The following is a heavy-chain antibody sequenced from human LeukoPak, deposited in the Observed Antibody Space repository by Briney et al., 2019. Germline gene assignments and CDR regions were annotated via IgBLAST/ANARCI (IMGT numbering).Heavy chain of an antibody. D-gene: IGHD2-15*01. CDR2: ISWNSARI. J-gene: IGHJ4*02. Sequence: GGSLRLSCAASGSSFDEYAMHWVRQAPGRGLEWVSGISWNSARIGYADSVKGRFTISRDNAKNSLYLQMNSLRAEDTALYYCAKALKRYCSGSTCYYFDYWGQGTRVTVSS. V-gene: IGHV3-9*01. CDR1: GSSFDEYA. CDR3: AKALKRYCSGSTCYYFDY.